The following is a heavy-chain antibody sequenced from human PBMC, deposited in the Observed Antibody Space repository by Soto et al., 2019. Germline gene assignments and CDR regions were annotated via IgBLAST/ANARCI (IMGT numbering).Heavy chain of an antibody. J-gene: IGHJ5*02. CDR1: GGCFSGYY. CDR2: INHSGST. V-gene: IGHV4-34*01. Sequence: PSETLSLTCAVYGGCFSGYYWSWIRQPPGKGLEWIGEINHSGSTNYNPSLKSRVTISVDTSKNQFSLKLSSVTAADTAVYYCARVQYFDWLLEWFDPWGQGTLVTVSS. CDR3: ARVQYFDWLLEWFDP. D-gene: IGHD3-9*01.